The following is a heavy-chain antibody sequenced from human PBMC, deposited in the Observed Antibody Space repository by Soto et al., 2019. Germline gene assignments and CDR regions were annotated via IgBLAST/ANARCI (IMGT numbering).Heavy chain of an antibody. CDR3: ARGHNYYDSSGYYYGAFDI. CDR2: INHSGST. D-gene: IGHD3-22*01. Sequence: TSETLSLTCAVYGGSFSGYYWSWIRQPPGKGLEWIGEINHSGSTNHNPSLKSRVTISVDTSKNQFSLKLSSVTAADTAVYYCARGHNYYDSSGYYYGAFDIWGQGTMVTVSS. CDR1: GGSFSGYY. J-gene: IGHJ3*02. V-gene: IGHV4-34*01.